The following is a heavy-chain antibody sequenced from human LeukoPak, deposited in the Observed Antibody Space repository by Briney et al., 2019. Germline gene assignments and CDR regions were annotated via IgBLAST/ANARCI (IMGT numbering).Heavy chain of an antibody. CDR1: GFTFSSYG. D-gene: IGHD6-13*01. V-gene: IGHV3-30*18. Sequence: GRSLRLSCAASGFTFSSYGMHWVRQAPGKGLEWAAVISYDGSNKYYADSVKGRFTISRDNSKNTLYLQMNSLRAEDTAVYYCAKDLVGSSWYYFQHWGQGTLVTVSS. CDR3: AKDLVGSSWYYFQH. J-gene: IGHJ1*01. CDR2: ISYDGSNK.